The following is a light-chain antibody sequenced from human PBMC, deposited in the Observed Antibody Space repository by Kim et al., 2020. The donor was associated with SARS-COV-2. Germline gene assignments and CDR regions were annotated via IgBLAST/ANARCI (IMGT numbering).Light chain of an antibody. CDR1: SSDVGGYNY. CDR2: DVS. J-gene: IGLJ1*01. V-gene: IGLV2-14*01. CDR3: SSYASSYALGV. Sequence: QSALTQPASVSGSPGQSITISCTGTSSDVGGYNYVSWYQQHPGKAPQLLIYDVSKRPSGVSLRFSGSKSGNTASLTISGLQAEDEADYYCSSYASSYALGVFGAGTKVTVL.